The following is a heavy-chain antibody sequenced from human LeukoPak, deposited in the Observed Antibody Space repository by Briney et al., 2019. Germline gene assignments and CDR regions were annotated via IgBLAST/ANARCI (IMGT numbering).Heavy chain of an antibody. CDR1: GGTFSSYA. CDR2: IIPIFGTA. J-gene: IGHJ5*02. D-gene: IGHD6-13*01. Sequence: SVKVSCKASGGTFSSYAISWVRQAPGQGLEWMGGIIPIFGTANYAQKFQGRVTITADESTSTAYMELSSLRSEDTAVYYCASPPIGSSWSVGPFDPWGQGTLVTVSS. CDR3: ASPPIGSSWSVGPFDP. V-gene: IGHV1-69*13.